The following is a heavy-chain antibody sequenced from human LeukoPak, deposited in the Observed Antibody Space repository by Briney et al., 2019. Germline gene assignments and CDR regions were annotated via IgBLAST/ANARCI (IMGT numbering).Heavy chain of an antibody. CDR2: IYPGDSDT. CDR3: ARHGLDYGDFPGRDV. D-gene: IGHD4-17*01. V-gene: IGHV5-51*01. Sequence: GESLKISCKGSGYSFTSYWIGWVRQMPGKGLEWMGIIYPGDSDTRYSPSFQGQVTISADKSISTAYLQWSSLKASDTAMYYCARHGLDYGDFPGRDVWGQGTTVTVSS. CDR1: GYSFTSYW. J-gene: IGHJ6*02.